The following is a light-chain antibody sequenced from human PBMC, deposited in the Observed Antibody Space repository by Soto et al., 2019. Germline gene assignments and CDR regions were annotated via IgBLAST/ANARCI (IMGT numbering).Light chain of an antibody. CDR1: QSVSSSF. CDR3: QQYGSSPT. Sequence: EIVLTQSPGTLSLSPGERATLSCRASQSVSSSFLAWYQQKPGQAPRLLIYDASSRATGIPDRFSGSGSGTEFSLTISRLEPEDFALYYCQQYGSSPTFGQGTKVDIK. J-gene: IGKJ1*01. CDR2: DAS. V-gene: IGKV3-20*01.